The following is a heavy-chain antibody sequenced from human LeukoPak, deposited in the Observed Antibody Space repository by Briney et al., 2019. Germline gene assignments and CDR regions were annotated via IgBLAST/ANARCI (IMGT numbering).Heavy chain of an antibody. CDR3: ARDLMAVAGLDY. V-gene: IGHV3-21*01. J-gene: IGHJ4*02. Sequence: GGSLRLSCAAFGFTFSSYNMNWARQAPGKGLEWVACISGSSSYIYYADSVKGRFTISRDNAKNSLYLHMNSLRAEDTAVYYCARDLMAVAGLDYWGQGALVTVSS. D-gene: IGHD6-19*01. CDR1: GFTFSSYN. CDR2: ISGSSSYI.